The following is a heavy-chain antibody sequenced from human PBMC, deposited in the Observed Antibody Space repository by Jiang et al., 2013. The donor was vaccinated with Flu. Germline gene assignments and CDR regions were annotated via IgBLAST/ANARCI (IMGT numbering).Heavy chain of an antibody. V-gene: IGHV3-23*01. Sequence: SAISGSGGSTYYADSVKGRFTISRDNSKNTLYLQMNSLRAEDTAVYYCAKGTYYYDSSGSAYFDYWGQGTLVTVSS. D-gene: IGHD3-22*01. CDR2: ISGSGGST. CDR3: AKGTYYYDSSGSAYFDY. J-gene: IGHJ4*02.